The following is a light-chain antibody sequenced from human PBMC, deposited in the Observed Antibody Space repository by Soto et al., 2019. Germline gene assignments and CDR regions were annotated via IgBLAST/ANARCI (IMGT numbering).Light chain of an antibody. V-gene: IGLV1-40*01. CDR2: ANS. Sequence: QSVLTQPPSVSGAPGQRATISCTGSSSNIGAGFDVHWYQQLPGTAPKLLIYANSNRPSGVPDRFSGSKSGTSASLAIAGLQAEDEADYYCQSFDSSLSGSVFGGGTQLTVL. CDR1: SSNIGAGFD. CDR3: QSFDSSLSGSV. J-gene: IGLJ2*01.